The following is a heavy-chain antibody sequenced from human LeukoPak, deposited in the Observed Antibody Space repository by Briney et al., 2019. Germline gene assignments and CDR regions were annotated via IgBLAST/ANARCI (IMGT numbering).Heavy chain of an antibody. J-gene: IGHJ5*02. Sequence: GGSLRLSCAASGFTFSSYAMNWVRQTPGRGLEWVSTISPSGDSTYHADSVKGRFTISRDNSKNTLYLQMNSLRADDTAVYYCAKHYAPGPRGFDPRGQGTLVTVSS. V-gene: IGHV3-23*01. CDR1: GFTFSSYA. CDR2: ISPSGDST. D-gene: IGHD3-16*01. CDR3: AKHYAPGPRGFDP.